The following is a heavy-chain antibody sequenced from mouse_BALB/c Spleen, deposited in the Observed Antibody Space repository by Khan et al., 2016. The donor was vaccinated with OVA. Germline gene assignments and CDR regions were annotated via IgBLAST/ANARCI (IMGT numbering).Heavy chain of an antibody. J-gene: IGHJ4*01. CDR1: GYTFTSYW. CDR2: IAPGSGSD. Sequence: DLVKPGASVTLSCKASGYTFTSYWINWIRQRPGQGLKWIGQIAPGSGSDYYSEIFKGRTTLTVDTSSSTVYIQLSTLSSEDSAVYFCARSNYYGRSLYAMDYWGQGTSVTVSS. V-gene: IGHV1S41*01. D-gene: IGHD1-1*01. CDR3: ARSNYYGRSLYAMDY.